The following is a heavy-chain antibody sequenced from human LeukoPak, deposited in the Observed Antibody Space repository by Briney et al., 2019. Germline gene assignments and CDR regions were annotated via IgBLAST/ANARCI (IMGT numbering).Heavy chain of an antibody. CDR1: GFTFSSYA. CDR2: ISGSGGST. J-gene: IGHJ4*02. V-gene: IGHV3-23*01. CDR3: AKEDSNYYGSGSYYNDDY. D-gene: IGHD3-10*01. Sequence: QPGGSLRLSCAASGFTFSSYAMSWVRQAPGKGLEWVSAISGSGGSTYYADSVKGRFAISRDNSKGTLYLQMNSLRAEDTAVYYCAKEDSNYYGSGSYYNDDYWGQGTLVTVSS.